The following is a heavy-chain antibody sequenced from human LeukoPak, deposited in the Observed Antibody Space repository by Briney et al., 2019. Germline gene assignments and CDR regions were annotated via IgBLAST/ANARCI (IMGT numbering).Heavy chain of an antibody. CDR3: TTAERRYYSHDF. CDR1: GLSFSTAR. CDR2: IKSNTDGGTV. Sequence: GGSLRLSCTVSGLSFSTARISWIRQAPGKGLGWVGRIKSNTDGGTVNYAARVKGRFTISRDDSKNTVFLQMNSLETEDTAMYFCTTAERRYYSHDFWGQGTLVTVSS. D-gene: IGHD3-10*01. J-gene: IGHJ4*02. V-gene: IGHV3-15*01.